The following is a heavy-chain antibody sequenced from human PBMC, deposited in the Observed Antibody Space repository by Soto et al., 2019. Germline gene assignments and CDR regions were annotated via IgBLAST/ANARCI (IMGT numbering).Heavy chain of an antibody. D-gene: IGHD2-2*01. CDR1: GFIFSDHY. CDR2: ARNKVSGYTT. J-gene: IGHJ4*02. Sequence: PGGSLRLSCAASGFIFSDHYMDWVRQAPGKGLEWVGRARNKVSGYTTGYAASVKGRFTISRDDSKNSLFLQMNSLKTEDTAVYYCTRLHFIVEPGINYWGQGTLVTVS. V-gene: IGHV3-72*01. CDR3: TRLHFIVEPGINY.